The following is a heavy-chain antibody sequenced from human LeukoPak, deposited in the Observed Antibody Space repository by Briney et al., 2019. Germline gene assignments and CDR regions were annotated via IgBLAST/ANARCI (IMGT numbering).Heavy chain of an antibody. D-gene: IGHD6-19*01. CDR2: INHSGST. V-gene: IGHV4-30-2*01. Sequence: SSETLSLTCAVSGGSISSGVYSWNWIRQPPGKGLEWIGEINHSGSTNYNPSLKSRVTISVDTSKNQFSLKLGSVTAADTAVYYCAGIAVAGHWGQGTLVTVSS. J-gene: IGHJ4*02. CDR1: GGSISSGVYS. CDR3: AGIAVAGH.